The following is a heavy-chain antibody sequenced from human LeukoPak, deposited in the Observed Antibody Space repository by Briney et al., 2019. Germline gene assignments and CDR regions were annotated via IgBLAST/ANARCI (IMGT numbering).Heavy chain of an antibody. CDR3: ARDESYCSSTSCYLYYYYYGMDV. V-gene: IGHV3-7*01. CDR2: IKQDGSEK. CDR1: GFTFSSYW. Sequence: GGSLRLSCAASGFTFSSYWMSWVRQAPGKGLEWVANIKQDGSEKYYVDSAKGRFTISRDNAKNSLYLQMNSLRAEDTAVYYCARDESYCSSTSCYLYYYYYGMDVWGQGTTVTVSS. J-gene: IGHJ6*02. D-gene: IGHD2-2*01.